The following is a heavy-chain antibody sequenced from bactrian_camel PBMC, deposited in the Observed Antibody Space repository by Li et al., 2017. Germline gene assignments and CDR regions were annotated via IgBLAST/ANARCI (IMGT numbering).Heavy chain of an antibody. CDR2: LYPGSGHT. CDR3: AAGSIDCYSGSRWNFGY. D-gene: IGHD3*01. J-gene: IGHJ6*01. Sequence: VQLVESGGDSVQAGGSLRLACSTSGITTTRYCMAWLRQGTGKRREMVAGLYPGSGHTVYADSVKGRFTISQNSAANTVYLQMNSLKPEDTAMFYCAAGSIDCYSGSRWNFGYWGQGTQVTVS. V-gene: IGHV3S40*01. CDR1: GITTTRYC.